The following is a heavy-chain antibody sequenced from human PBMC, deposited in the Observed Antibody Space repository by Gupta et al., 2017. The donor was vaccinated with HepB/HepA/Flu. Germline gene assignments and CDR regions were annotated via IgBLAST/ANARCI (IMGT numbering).Heavy chain of an antibody. J-gene: IGHJ4*02. D-gene: IGHD1-1*01. CDR1: GFTFSKSA. Sequence: EVQLLESGGDLVQPGGSLRLSCAASGFTFSKSARIWVRQAPGKGLQGGSGFSSGGDIYYADSVKGRFTISRDNSKNMLYFQMNSLRVEDTAVYYCATARPGTTYDDGGLGTLVTVSS. V-gene: IGHV3-23*01. CDR2: FSSGGDI. CDR3: ATARPGTTYDD.